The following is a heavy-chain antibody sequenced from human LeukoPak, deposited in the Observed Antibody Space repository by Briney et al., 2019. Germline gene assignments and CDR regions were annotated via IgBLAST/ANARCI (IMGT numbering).Heavy chain of an antibody. Sequence: SQTLSLTCTVSGGSISSGGYYWSWIRQHPGKGLEWIGYIYYSESTYYNPSLKSRVIISVDTSKNQFSLKLSSVTAADTAVYYCAMYDSSGYSGYFDYWGQGTLVTVSS. J-gene: IGHJ4*02. D-gene: IGHD3-22*01. V-gene: IGHV4-31*03. CDR1: GGSISSGGYY. CDR2: IYYSEST. CDR3: AMYDSSGYSGYFDY.